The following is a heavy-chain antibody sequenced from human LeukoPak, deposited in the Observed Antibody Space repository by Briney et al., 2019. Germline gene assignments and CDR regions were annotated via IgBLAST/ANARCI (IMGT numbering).Heavy chain of an antibody. CDR1: GFTFSSYA. CDR3: AREVGSGNSDRYFDY. J-gene: IGHJ4*02. CDR2: ISGSGGST. D-gene: IGHD3-10*01. V-gene: IGHV3-23*01. Sequence: GGSLRLSCAASGFTFSSYAMSWVRQAPGKGLEWVSTISGSGGSTYYADSVKGRFTISRDNSNNTLYLQMRSLRAEDTAVYYCAREVGSGNSDRYFDYWGQGTLVTVSS.